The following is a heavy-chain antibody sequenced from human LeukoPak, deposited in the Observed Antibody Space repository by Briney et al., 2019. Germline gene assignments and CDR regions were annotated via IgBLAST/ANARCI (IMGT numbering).Heavy chain of an antibody. CDR3: ARDQEGVFDY. CDR2: IYYSGST. D-gene: IGHD3-16*01. Sequence: PSETLSLTCTVSGGSISSSSYYWGWIRQPPGKGLEWIGSIYYSGSTYYNPSLKSRVTISVDTSKNQFSLNLSSVTAADTAVYYCARDQEGVFDYWGQGTLVTVSS. CDR1: GGSISSSSYY. J-gene: IGHJ4*02. V-gene: IGHV4-39*07.